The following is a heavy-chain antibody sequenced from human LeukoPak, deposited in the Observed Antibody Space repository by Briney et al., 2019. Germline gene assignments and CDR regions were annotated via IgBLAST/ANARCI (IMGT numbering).Heavy chain of an antibody. V-gene: IGHV4-34*01. D-gene: IGHD2/OR15-2a*01. CDR3: ARGRYLYGFDY. CDR2: INHSGST. CDR1: GFTFSSYS. Sequence: GSLRLSCAASGFTFSSYSMNWIRQPPGKGLEWIGEINHSGSTNYNPSLKSRVTISVDTSKNQFSLKLSSVTAADTAVYYCARGRYLYGFDYWGQGTLVTVSS. J-gene: IGHJ4*02.